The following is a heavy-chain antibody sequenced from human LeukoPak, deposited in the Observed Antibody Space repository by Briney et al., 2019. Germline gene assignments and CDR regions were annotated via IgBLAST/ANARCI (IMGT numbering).Heavy chain of an antibody. J-gene: IGHJ4*02. V-gene: IGHV1-18*01. CDR2: ISAYNGHT. D-gene: IGHD4-17*01. Sequence: GASVKVSCKASGYTFTKYGITWVRQAPGQGPEWVGWISAYNGHTESAQKFQGRVTMTTDTSTNTAYMELRSLRSDDTAVYYCARTGIDYGDYGLLDYWGQGSLVIVSS. CDR1: GYTFTKYG. CDR3: ARTGIDYGDYGLLDY.